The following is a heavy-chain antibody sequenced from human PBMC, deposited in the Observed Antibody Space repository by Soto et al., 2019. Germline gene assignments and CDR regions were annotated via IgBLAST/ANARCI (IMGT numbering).Heavy chain of an antibody. CDR2: ISGSGGST. J-gene: IGHJ4*02. Sequence: GGSLRLSCAASGFTFSSYAMSWVRQAPGKGLEWVSAISGSGGSTYYADSVKGRFTISRDNSKNTLYLQMNSLRAEDTAVYYCANIRNYGQSAFDYWGQGTLVTVSS. V-gene: IGHV3-23*01. CDR1: GFTFSSYA. CDR3: ANIRNYGQSAFDY. D-gene: IGHD1-7*01.